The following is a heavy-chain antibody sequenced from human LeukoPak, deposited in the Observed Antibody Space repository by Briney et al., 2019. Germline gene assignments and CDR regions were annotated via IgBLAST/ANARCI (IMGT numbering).Heavy chain of an antibody. CDR2: ISAYNGNT. CDR3: ARDASSGWYFGAPDYYYMDV. V-gene: IGHV1-18*01. Sequence: ASVKVSCKASGYTFTSYGISWVRQAPGQGLEWMGWISAYNGNTNYAQKLQGRVTMTTDTSTSTAYMELRSLRSDDTAVYYCARDASSGWYFGAPDYYYMDVWGKGTRSPSL. J-gene: IGHJ6*03. CDR1: GYTFTSYG. D-gene: IGHD6-19*01.